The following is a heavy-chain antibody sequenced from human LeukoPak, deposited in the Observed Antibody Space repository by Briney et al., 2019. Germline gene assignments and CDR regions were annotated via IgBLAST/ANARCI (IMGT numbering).Heavy chain of an antibody. CDR3: ASGAKNYDSSGYYDQYDY. J-gene: IGHJ4*02. D-gene: IGHD3-22*01. V-gene: IGHV3-21*01. CDR2: ISSSSSYI. CDR1: GFTFSSYS. Sequence: GGSLRLSCAASGFTFSSYSMNWVRQAPGKGLEWVSSISSSSSYIYYADSVKGRFTISRDNAKNSLYLQMNSLRAEDTAVYYCASGAKNYDSSGYYDQYDYWGQGTLVTVSS.